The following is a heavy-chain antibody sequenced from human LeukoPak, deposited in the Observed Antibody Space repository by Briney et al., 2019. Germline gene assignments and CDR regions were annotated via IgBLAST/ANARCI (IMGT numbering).Heavy chain of an antibody. J-gene: IGHJ3*02. D-gene: IGHD3-22*01. V-gene: IGHV3-23*01. CDR1: GFTFSSYG. CDR3: AKGQDYYDSSGHYEADAFDI. CDR2: ISVNGSST. Sequence: GGSLRLSCAASGFTFSSYGMTWVRQAPGKGLEWVSTISVNGSSTYYADSVKGRFTISRDNSKNTLYLQMNSLRAEDTAVYYCAKGQDYYDSSGHYEADAFDIWGQGTIVTVSS.